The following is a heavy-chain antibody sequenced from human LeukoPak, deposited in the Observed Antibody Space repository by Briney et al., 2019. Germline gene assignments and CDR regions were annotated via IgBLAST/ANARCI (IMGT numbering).Heavy chain of an antibody. D-gene: IGHD1-26*01. Sequence: AISGSGGSTYYADSVKGRFTISRDNSKNTLYLQMNSLRAEDTAVYYCAKIVTHWGQGTIVTVSS. J-gene: IGHJ3*01. CDR2: ISGSGGST. CDR3: AKIVTH. V-gene: IGHV3-23*01.